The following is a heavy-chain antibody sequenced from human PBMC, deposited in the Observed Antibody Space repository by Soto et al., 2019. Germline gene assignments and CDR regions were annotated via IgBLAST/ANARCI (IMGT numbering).Heavy chain of an antibody. CDR1: GGTFSSYA. D-gene: IGHD3-3*01. V-gene: IGHV1-69*01. CDR2: IIPIFGTA. J-gene: IGHJ6*02. CDR3: ATRGFWSVPNYYGMDV. Sequence: QVQLVQSGAEVKKPRSSVKVSCKASGGTFSSYAISWVRQAPGQGLEWMGGIIPIFGTANYAQKFQGRVTITADESTSTAYLELSSLRSEDTAVYYCATRGFWSVPNYYGMDVWGQGTTVTVSS.